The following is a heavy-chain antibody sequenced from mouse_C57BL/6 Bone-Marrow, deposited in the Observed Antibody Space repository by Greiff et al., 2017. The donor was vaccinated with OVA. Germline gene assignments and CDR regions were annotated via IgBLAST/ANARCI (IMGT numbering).Heavy chain of an antibody. V-gene: IGHV1-59*01. Sequence: VQLQQPGVELVRPGTSVKLSCKASGYTFTSYWMHWVKQRPGQGLEWIGVIDPSDSYTNYNQKFKGKATLTVDTSSSTAYMQLSSLTSEDSAVYYCARRGSSYWYFDVWGTGTTVTVSS. CDR2: IDPSDSYT. CDR1: GYTFTSYW. D-gene: IGHD1-1*01. CDR3: ARRGSSYWYFDV. J-gene: IGHJ1*03.